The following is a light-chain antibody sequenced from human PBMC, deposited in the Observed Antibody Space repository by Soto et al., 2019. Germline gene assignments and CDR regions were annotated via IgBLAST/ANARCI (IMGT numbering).Light chain of an antibody. V-gene: IGKV3-20*01. CDR1: QSVRSSY. J-gene: IGKJ1*01. CDR2: GAS. Sequence: MFLTHSPGALSLSPGERATGSCRASQSVRSSYLAWYQQKPGQAPRLIIYGASSRATGIPDRFSGTGSGKDLTITISRMEPEDFAVYYCNKYGSSKSKFGQGT. CDR3: NKYGSSKSK.